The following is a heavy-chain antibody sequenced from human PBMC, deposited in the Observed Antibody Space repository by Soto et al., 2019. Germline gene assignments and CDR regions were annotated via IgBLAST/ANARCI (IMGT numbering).Heavy chain of an antibody. V-gene: IGHV4-61*05. J-gene: IGHJ4*02. CDR3: ARVVNYGDSGHFDY. CDR1: GGSISSSSYY. Sequence: PSETLSLTCTVSGGSISSSSYYWGWIRQPPGKGLEWIGYIYYSGSTNYNPSLKSRVTISVDTSKNQFSLKLSSVTAADTAVYYCARVVNYGDSGHFDYWGQGTLVTVSS. D-gene: IGHD4-17*01. CDR2: IYYSGST.